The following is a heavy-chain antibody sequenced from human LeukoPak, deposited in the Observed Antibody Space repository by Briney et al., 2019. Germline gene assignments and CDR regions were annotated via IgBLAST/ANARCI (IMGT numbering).Heavy chain of an antibody. Sequence: GGSLRLSCAASGLTFDDYAMHWVRQAPGKGLEWVSGISWNSGSIGYADSVKGRFTISRDNAKNSLYLQMNSLRAEDTALYYCAKVAYYYDSSGPFDYWGQGTLVTVSS. V-gene: IGHV3-9*01. D-gene: IGHD3-22*01. CDR2: ISWNSGSI. CDR1: GLTFDDYA. CDR3: AKVAYYYDSSGPFDY. J-gene: IGHJ4*02.